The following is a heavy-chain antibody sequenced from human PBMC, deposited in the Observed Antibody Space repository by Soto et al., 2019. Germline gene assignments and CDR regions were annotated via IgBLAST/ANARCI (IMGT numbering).Heavy chain of an antibody. V-gene: IGHV4-30-4*01. D-gene: IGHD2-8*01. J-gene: IGHJ5*02. Sequence: SETLSLTCTVSGGSISSGDYYWSWIRQPPGKGLEWIGYIYYSGSTYYNPPLKSRVTVSVDTSKNQFSLKLSSVTAADTAVYYCAREAGMVYADNWFDPWGQGTLVTVSS. CDR2: IYYSGST. CDR3: AREAGMVYADNWFDP. CDR1: GGSISSGDYY.